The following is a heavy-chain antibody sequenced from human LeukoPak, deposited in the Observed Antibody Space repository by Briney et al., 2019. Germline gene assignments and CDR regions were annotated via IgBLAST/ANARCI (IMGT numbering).Heavy chain of an antibody. CDR2: IIPIFGTA. J-gene: IGHJ6*02. D-gene: IGHD2-2*01. Sequence: SVKVSCKASGGTFSSYAISWVRQAPGQGLEWMGGIIPIFGTANYAQKFQGRVTITADESTSTAYMELSSLRSEDTAVYYCARGAGSTSPLYYYGMDVWGQGTTVTVSS. CDR1: GGTFSSYA. V-gene: IGHV1-69*13. CDR3: ARGAGSTSPLYYYGMDV.